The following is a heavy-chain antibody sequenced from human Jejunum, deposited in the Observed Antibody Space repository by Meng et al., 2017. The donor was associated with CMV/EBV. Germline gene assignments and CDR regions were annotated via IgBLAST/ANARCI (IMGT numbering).Heavy chain of an antibody. CDR3: ARTGGWFDP. CDR1: GGSISSSSYY. V-gene: IGHV4-39*01. CDR2: IYYSGST. J-gene: IGHJ5*02. D-gene: IGHD3-10*01. Sequence: LPCPVSGGSISSSSYYWGWIRQPPGKGLEWIGSIYYSGSTYYNPSLKSRVTISVDTSKNQFSLKLSSVTAADTAVYYCARTGGWFDPWGQGTLVTVSS.